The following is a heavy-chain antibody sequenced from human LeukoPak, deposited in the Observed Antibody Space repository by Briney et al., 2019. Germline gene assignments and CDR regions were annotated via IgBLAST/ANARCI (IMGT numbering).Heavy chain of an antibody. CDR3: ARDRDSSSSLFGYYYYYMDV. D-gene: IGHD6-6*01. CDR1: GYTFTGYY. Sequence: ASVKVSCKASGYTFTGYYMHWVRQAPGQGLEWMGWINPNSGGTNYAQKFQGRVTMTRDTSISTAYMELRSLRSDDTAVYYCARDRDSSSSLFGYYYYYMDVWGKGTTVTVSS. J-gene: IGHJ6*03. CDR2: INPNSGGT. V-gene: IGHV1-2*02.